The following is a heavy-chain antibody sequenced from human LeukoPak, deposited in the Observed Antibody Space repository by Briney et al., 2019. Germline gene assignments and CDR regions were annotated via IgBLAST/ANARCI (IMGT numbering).Heavy chain of an antibody. Sequence: PGGSLRLSCAASGFTVSSNYMSWVRQAPGKGLKWVSVIYSGGSTYYADSVKGRFTISRDNSKNTLYLQMNSLRAEDTAVYYCARDRRVTAYYYGMDVWGQGTTVTVSS. CDR1: GFTVSSNY. J-gene: IGHJ6*02. CDR3: ARDRRVTAYYYGMDV. CDR2: IYSGGST. D-gene: IGHD4-23*01. V-gene: IGHV3-53*01.